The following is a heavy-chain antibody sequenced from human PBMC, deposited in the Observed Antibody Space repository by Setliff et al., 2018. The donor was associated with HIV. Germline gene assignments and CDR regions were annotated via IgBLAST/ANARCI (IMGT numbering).Heavy chain of an antibody. CDR3: ARDRIEVLADSPHDVFDI. J-gene: IGHJ3*02. D-gene: IGHD3-22*01. Sequence: SETLSLTCAVSGDSVSGYYWSWIRQPAGRGLEWIGRVHNSAGSNYNPSLKSRVTMSVDTAKNQLSLKLTAVSAADTVVYYCARDRIEVLADSPHDVFDIWGRGIMVTVSS. V-gene: IGHV4-4*07. CDR1: GDSVSGYY. CDR2: VHNSAGS.